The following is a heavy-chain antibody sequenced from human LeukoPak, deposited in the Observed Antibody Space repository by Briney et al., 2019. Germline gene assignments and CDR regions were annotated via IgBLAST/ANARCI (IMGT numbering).Heavy chain of an antibody. CDR2: IIPIFGTA. D-gene: IGHD6-13*01. J-gene: IGHJ4*02. CDR3: ARGVGGPRIAAAGSNY. CDR1: GGTFSSYA. Sequence: GASVKVSCKASGGTFSSYAISWVRQAPGQGLEWMGGIIPIFGTANYAQKFQGRVTITADESTSTAYMELSSLRSEDTAVYYCARGVGGPRIAAAGSNYRGQGTLVTVSS. V-gene: IGHV1-69*01.